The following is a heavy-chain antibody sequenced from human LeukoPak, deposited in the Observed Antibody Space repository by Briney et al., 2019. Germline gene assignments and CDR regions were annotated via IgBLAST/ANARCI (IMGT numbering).Heavy chain of an antibody. V-gene: IGHV4-59*01. CDR2: IYYSGSA. CDR1: GGSISSYY. CDR3: ARREGTWGTFDI. Sequence: PETLSLTCTVSGGSISSYYWSWIRQPPGKGLEWIGYIYYSGSANYNPSLKSRVTISEDTSKNQFSLKLSSVTAADTAVYYCARREGTWGTFDIWGQGTMVTVSS. D-gene: IGHD7-27*01. J-gene: IGHJ3*02.